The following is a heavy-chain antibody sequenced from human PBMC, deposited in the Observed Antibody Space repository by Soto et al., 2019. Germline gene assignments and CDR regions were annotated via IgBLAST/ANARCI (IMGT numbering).Heavy chain of an antibody. J-gene: IGHJ6*03. CDR2: ISWNSGSI. Sequence: DVQLVESGGGLVQPGRSLRLSCAASGFTFDDYAMHWVRQAPGKGLAWVSGISWNSGSIGYADSVNGRFTISRENTKNSLCEQMCSLSAEDRAWYYCAKGRYRLYYYRDVWGKGTTVTVSS. V-gene: IGHV3-9*01. CDR1: GFTFDDYA. D-gene: IGHD2-2*02. CDR3: AKGRYRLYYYRDV.